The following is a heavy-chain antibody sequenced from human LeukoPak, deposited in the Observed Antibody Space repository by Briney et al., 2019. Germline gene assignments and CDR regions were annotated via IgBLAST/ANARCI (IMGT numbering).Heavy chain of an antibody. D-gene: IGHD6-19*01. V-gene: IGHV1-2*02. J-gene: IGHJ5*02. Sequence: ASVKVSCKASGYTFTGYYMHRVRQAPGQGLEWMGWINPNSGGTNYAQKFQGRVTMTRDTSISTAYMELSRLRSDDTAVYYCARSYSSARNWFDPWGQGTPVTVSS. CDR3: ARSYSSARNWFDP. CDR1: GYTFTGYY. CDR2: INPNSGGT.